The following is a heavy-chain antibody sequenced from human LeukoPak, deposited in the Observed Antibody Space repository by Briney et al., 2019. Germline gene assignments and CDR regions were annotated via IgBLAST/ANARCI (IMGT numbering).Heavy chain of an antibody. Sequence: SETLSLTCSVSGGSITSYYWSWIRQPPGKGLEYIGYIYYNGIINYNPSLKSRVTMSLDTSKSQLSLSLTSVTAADTAVYFCAGEFTTSRPSFDYWGQGALVTVSS. J-gene: IGHJ4*02. CDR3: AGEFTTSRPSFDY. D-gene: IGHD1-14*01. V-gene: IGHV4-59*12. CDR2: IYYNGII. CDR1: GGSITSYY.